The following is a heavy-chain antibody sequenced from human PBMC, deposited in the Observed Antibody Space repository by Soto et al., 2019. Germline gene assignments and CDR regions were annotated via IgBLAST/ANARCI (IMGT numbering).Heavy chain of an antibody. CDR2: IIPIFGTA. Sequence: SVKVSCKASGGTFSSYAISWVRQAPGQGLEWMGGIIPIFGTANYAQKFQGRVTITADESTSTAYMELSSLRSEDTAVYYCARDSTVATIGYYYYGMDVWGQGTTVTVSS. CDR3: ARDSTVATIGYYYYGMDV. J-gene: IGHJ6*02. V-gene: IGHV1-69*13. CDR1: GGTFSSYA. D-gene: IGHD5-12*01.